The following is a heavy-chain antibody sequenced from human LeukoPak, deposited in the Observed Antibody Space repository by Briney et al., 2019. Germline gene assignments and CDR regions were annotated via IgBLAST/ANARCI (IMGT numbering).Heavy chain of an antibody. CDR2: LYSEGGRT. CDR1: GFIFRNDW. CDR3: SRGLGQPVDS. V-gene: IGHV3-74*01. J-gene: IGHJ4*02. Sequence: PGGSLRLSCVGSGFIFRNDWMHWVRQAPGKGLVWVSRLYSEGGRTYYADSVKGRFTISRDNAKNTLYLLMNSLTVEDTAVYYCSRGLGQPVDSWGQGTLVTVSS. D-gene: IGHD6-6*01.